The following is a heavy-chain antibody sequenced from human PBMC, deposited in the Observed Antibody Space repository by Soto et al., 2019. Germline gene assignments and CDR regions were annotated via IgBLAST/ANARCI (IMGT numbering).Heavy chain of an antibody. CDR1: GFDFNNYW. CDR2: INGDGSDT. Sequence: EVQLVESGGGLVQPGGYLRLSCGASGFDFNNYWMHWVRQDPGKGLVWVSRINGDGSDTKYADSVKGRFTISRDNAKNTVYLQMNSLRAEDTAVYYCARDQTTGDWFDAWGQGTLVTVSS. D-gene: IGHD4-17*01. V-gene: IGHV3-74*03. J-gene: IGHJ5*02. CDR3: ARDQTTGDWFDA.